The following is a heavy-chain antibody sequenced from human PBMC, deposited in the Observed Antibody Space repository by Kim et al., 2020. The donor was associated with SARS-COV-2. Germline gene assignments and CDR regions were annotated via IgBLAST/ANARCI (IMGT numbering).Heavy chain of an antibody. Sequence: SETLSLTCTVSGGSISSGGYYWSWIRQHPGKGLEWIGYIYYSGSTYYNPSLKSRVTISVDTSKNQFSLKLSSVTAADTAVYYCARILYCGGDCSSWVDVWGQGTTVTVSS. D-gene: IGHD2-21*02. V-gene: IGHV4-31*03. J-gene: IGHJ6*02. CDR3: ARILYCGGDCSSWVDV. CDR2: IYYSGST. CDR1: GGSISSGGYY.